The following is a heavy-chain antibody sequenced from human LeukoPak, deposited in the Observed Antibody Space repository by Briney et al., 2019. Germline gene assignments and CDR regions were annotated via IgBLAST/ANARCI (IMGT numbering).Heavy chain of an antibody. Sequence: GGSLRLSCAASGFTFSSYAMSWVRQAPGKGLEWVSAISGSGGSTYYADSVKGRFTISRDNSKNTLYLQMNSLRAEDTAVYYCAATTIFGVVIIQYWFDYWGQGTLVTVSS. CDR1: GFTFSSYA. J-gene: IGHJ4*02. CDR2: ISGSGGST. V-gene: IGHV3-23*01. D-gene: IGHD3-3*01. CDR3: AATTIFGVVIIQYWFDY.